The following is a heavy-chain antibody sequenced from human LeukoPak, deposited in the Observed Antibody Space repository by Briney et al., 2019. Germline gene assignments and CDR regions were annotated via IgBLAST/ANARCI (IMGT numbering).Heavy chain of an antibody. V-gene: IGHV3-21*01. CDR2: ITSSGTYI. D-gene: IGHD2-2*01. CDR1: GFTFSNYN. CDR3: AGYCSTTSCYSSPNWFDP. J-gene: IGHJ5*02. Sequence: GGSLRLSCAASGFTFSNYNMNWVRQAPGKAMEWVSSITSSGTYIFYADSVKGRFTISRDNAKNSLYLQMDSLGPEDTAVYYCAGYCSTTSCYSSPNWFDPWGQGTLVTVSS.